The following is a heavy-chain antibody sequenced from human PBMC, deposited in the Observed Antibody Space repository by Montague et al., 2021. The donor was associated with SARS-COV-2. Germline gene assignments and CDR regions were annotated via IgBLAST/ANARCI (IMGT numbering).Heavy chain of an antibody. CDR3: ARDDPYCTNGVCYTGNWFEP. Sequence: CAISGDSVSSNSAACDWIRQPPSRGPEWLGRTYYRSKWYNDYAVSVKSRITINPDTSKNQFSLQLNSVTPEDTAVYYCARDDPYCTNGVCYTGNWFEPWGQGTLVTVSS. D-gene: IGHD2-8*01. CDR2: TYYRSKWYN. CDR1: GDSVSSNSAA. V-gene: IGHV6-1*01. J-gene: IGHJ5*02.